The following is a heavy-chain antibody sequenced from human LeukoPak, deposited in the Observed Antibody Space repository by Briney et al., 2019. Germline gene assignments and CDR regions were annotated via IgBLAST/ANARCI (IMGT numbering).Heavy chain of an antibody. D-gene: IGHD3-22*01. J-gene: IGHJ4*02. CDR1: GFTFSSYW. CDR2: IRHDGSEK. Sequence: GGSLRLSCAASGFTFSSYWMTWVRQAPGKGLEWVANIRHDGSEKNYVDSVKGRFTISRDNAKNSLYLQMNSLRAEDTAVYYCATPLDYYDRSDSHQGGDWGQGTLVTVSS. CDR3: ATPLDYYDRSDSHQGGD. V-gene: IGHV3-7*03.